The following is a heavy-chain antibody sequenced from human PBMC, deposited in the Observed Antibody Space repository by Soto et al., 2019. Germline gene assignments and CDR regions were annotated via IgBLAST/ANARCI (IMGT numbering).Heavy chain of an antibody. CDR3: AKGVEY. CDR2: ISYDGSNK. CDR1: GFTFSSYG. J-gene: IGHJ4*02. Sequence: QVQLVESGGGVVQPGRSLRLSFAASGFTFSSYGMHWVRQAPGKGLEWVAVISYDGSNKYYADSVKGRFTISRDNSKNTLYLQMNSLRAEDTAVYYCAKGVEYWGQGTLVTVSS. D-gene: IGHD1-1*01. V-gene: IGHV3-30*18.